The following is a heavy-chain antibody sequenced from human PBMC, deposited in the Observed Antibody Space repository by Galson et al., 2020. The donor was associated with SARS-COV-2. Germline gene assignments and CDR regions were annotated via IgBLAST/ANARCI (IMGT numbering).Heavy chain of an antibody. J-gene: IGHJ3*01. CDR3: ARDLLSSSR. Sequence: GESLKISCAASGFTFSSYSMNWVRQAPGKGLEWVSYNSSSSSTIYYADSVKGRFTISRDNAKNSLYLQMNSLRDEDTTVYYCARDLLSSSRWGQGTMVTVSS. CDR1: GFTFSSYS. D-gene: IGHD3-10*01. CDR2: NSSSSSTI. V-gene: IGHV3-48*02.